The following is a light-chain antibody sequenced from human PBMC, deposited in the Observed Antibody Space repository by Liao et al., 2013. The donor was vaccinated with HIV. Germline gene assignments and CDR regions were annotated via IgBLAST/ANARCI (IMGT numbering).Light chain of an antibody. Sequence: SYVLTQPPSVSVAPGKTARIPCGGNNIGSKSVHWYQQKPGQAPVLVIYYDSDRPSGIPERFSGSNFGNTATLTISRVEAGDEADYYCQVWDRSSDHLYVFGTGTKVTVL. CDR2: YDS. CDR1: NIGSKS. J-gene: IGLJ1*01. CDR3: QVWDRSSDHLYV. V-gene: IGLV3-21*04.